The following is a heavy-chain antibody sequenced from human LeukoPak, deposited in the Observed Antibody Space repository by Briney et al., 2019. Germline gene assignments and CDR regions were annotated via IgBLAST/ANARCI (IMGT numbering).Heavy chain of an antibody. CDR1: GYPFTDYS. CDR3: ARDPAGIPAAIGGWFDP. CDR2: INPNSGGT. J-gene: IGHJ5*02. D-gene: IGHD2-2*02. V-gene: IGHV1-2*02. Sequence: ASVKVSCKASGYPFTDYSMHWVRQAPGQGLEWMGWINPNSGGTKYAQKFQGRVTMTRDTSISIGYMEVSRLTSDDTAVYYCARDPAGIPAAIGGWFDPWGPGTLVTVSS.